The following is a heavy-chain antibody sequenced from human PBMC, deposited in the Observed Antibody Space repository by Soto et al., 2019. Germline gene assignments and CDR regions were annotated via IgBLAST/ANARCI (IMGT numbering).Heavy chain of an antibody. D-gene: IGHD6-13*01. J-gene: IGHJ5*02. CDR1: GGTFSSYA. CDR3: ARAPRRYSSSWSADDP. Sequence: GASVKVSCKASGGTFSSYAISWVRQAPGQGLEWMGGIIPIFGTANYAQKFQGRVTITADESTGTAYMELSSLRSEDTAVDYCARAPRRYSSSWSADDPWGQGTLVTVSS. CDR2: IIPIFGTA. V-gene: IGHV1-69*13.